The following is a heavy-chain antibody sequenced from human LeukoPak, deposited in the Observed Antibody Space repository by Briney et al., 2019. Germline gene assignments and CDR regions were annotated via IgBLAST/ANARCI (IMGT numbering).Heavy chain of an antibody. CDR1: GYSFTSYW. D-gene: IGHD2-15*01. Sequence: GESLKISCQCSGYSFTSYWISWVRQMPGKGLEWMGIIYPGDSDTRYSPSFQGQVTISADKSISSAYLQWSSLKASDTAMYYCARRYCSGGTCFDYWGQGTLVTVSS. CDR3: ARRYCSGGTCFDY. J-gene: IGHJ4*02. CDR2: IYPGDSDT. V-gene: IGHV5-51*01.